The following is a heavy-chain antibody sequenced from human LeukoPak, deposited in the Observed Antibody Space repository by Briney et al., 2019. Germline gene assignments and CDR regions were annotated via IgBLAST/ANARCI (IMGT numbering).Heavy chain of an antibody. Sequence: PGRSLRLSCSASGFTFDDYAMHWVRQAPGKGLEWVSGISWNSGSIGYADSVKGRFTISRDNAKNSLYLQMNSLRAGDTALYYFAKVPIAVAAPTYLDYWGQGTLVTVSS. J-gene: IGHJ4*02. V-gene: IGHV3-9*01. D-gene: IGHD6-19*01. CDR2: ISWNSGSI. CDR1: GFTFDDYA. CDR3: AKVPIAVAAPTYLDY.